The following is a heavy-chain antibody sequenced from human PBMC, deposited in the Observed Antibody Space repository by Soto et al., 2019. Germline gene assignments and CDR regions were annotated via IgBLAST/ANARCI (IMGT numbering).Heavy chain of an antibody. Sequence: PSETLSLTCTVSGGSVSSGSYYWSWIRQPPGKGLEWIGYIYYSGSTKHNPSLESRVTISVDTSKNQFSLKLSYATAADTAVYYCARTFESRSSYGVDYWGQGTLVTVSS. CDR3: ARTFESRSSYGVDY. V-gene: IGHV4-61*01. CDR2: IYYSGST. D-gene: IGHD6-6*01. J-gene: IGHJ4*02. CDR1: GGSVSSGSYY.